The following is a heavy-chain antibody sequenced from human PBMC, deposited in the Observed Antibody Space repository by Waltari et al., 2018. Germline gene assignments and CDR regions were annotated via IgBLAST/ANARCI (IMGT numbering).Heavy chain of an antibody. V-gene: IGHV3-7*03. Sequence: EVQLVESGGGLVQPGGSLRLSCAASGFTFSSYWMSWVRQAPGKGLEWVANIKQDGSEKYYVDSVKGRFTISRDNAKNSLYLQMNSLRAEDMAVYYCARGSMIVVVKYFDYWGQGTLVTVSS. CDR2: IKQDGSEK. J-gene: IGHJ4*02. D-gene: IGHD3-22*01. CDR3: ARGSMIVVVKYFDY. CDR1: GFTFSSYW.